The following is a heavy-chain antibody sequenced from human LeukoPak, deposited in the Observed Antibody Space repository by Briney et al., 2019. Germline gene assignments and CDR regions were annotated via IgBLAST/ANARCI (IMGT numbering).Heavy chain of an antibody. V-gene: IGHV3-30*02. J-gene: IGHJ5*02. D-gene: IGHD2-2*03. Sequence: GGSLRLSCIASGFIFTNYGMHWVRQAPGKGLDWVAFIRFDESDKNYADSVKGRFTVSRDNSKNTVYLQMSSLRPDDTAVYYCVKDGYCSSASCYAGHWFDAWAGELWSPSPQ. CDR2: IRFDESDK. CDR1: GFIFTNYG. CDR3: VKDGYCSSASCYAGHWFDA.